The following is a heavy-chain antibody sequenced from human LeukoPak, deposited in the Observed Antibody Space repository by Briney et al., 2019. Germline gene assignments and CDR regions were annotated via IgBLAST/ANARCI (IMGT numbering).Heavy chain of an antibody. Sequence: GGSLRLSCAASGFTFSSYAMSWVRQAPGKGLEWISYISSSGSTIYHADSVKGRFTISRDNSKNTLYLQMNSLRAEDTAVYYCARGPSGYHNTGGQGTLVTVSS. CDR1: GFTFSSYA. CDR3: ARGPSGYHNT. J-gene: IGHJ4*02. V-gene: IGHV3-48*01. CDR2: ISSSGSTI. D-gene: IGHD5-12*01.